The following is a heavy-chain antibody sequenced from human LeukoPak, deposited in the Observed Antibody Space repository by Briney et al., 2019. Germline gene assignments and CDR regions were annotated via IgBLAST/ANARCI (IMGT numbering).Heavy chain of an antibody. CDR3: ARTHSSGWSYYYMDV. CDR1: RGSFSGYY. D-gene: IGHD6-19*01. V-gene: IGHV4-34*01. J-gene: IGHJ6*03. CDR2: INLGGST. Sequence: SETLSLTCADHRGSFSGYYWSAIRQPPGKGLERIGEINLGGSTNYNPSLKSRATIPVDTTTHQFSLNLTCVTATDTAMPYLARTHSSGWSYYYMDVWGKGTTVTISS.